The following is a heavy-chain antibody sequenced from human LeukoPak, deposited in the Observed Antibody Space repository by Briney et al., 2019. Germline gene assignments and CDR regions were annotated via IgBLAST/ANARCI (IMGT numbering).Heavy chain of an antibody. J-gene: IGHJ5*02. CDR1: GGSISSGGYS. Sequence: SETLSLTCAVSGGSISSGGYSWSWIRQAPGKGLEWIGYISDSGSINYNPSLRSRVTISVDTSKNQFSLKLSSVTAADTALYYCARYDYGDCWFDPWGQGTLVTVSS. D-gene: IGHD4-17*01. CDR3: ARYDYGDCWFDP. CDR2: ISDSGSI. V-gene: IGHV4-61*08.